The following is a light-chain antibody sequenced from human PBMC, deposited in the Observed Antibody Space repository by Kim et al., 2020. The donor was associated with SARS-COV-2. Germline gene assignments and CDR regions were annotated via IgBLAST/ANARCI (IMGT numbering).Light chain of an antibody. J-gene: IGLJ3*02. CDR3: QSYDSSLSGWV. CDR1: SSNIGAGYD. CDR2: GNI. Sequence: HSFLPPPPSFSGAPGQRVTISCTGSSSNIGAGYDVHWYQQLPGTAPKLLIYGNINRPSGVPDRFSGSKSGTSASLAITGLQAEDEADYYCQSYDSSLSGWVFGGGTQLTVL. V-gene: IGLV1-40*01.